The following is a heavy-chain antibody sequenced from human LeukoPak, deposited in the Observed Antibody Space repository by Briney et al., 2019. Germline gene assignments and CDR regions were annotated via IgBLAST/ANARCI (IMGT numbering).Heavy chain of an antibody. CDR1: GFTFSSYG. D-gene: IGHD3-22*01. CDR3: AKLWHDSSGYYRGPWDC. V-gene: IGHV3-30*18. J-gene: IGHJ4*02. Sequence: GRSLRLSCAASGFTFSSYGMHWVRQAPGKGLEWVAVISYDGSNKYYADSVKGRFTISRDNSKNTLYLQMNSLRAEDTAVYYCAKLWHDSSGYYRGPWDCWGQGTLVTVSS. CDR2: ISYDGSNK.